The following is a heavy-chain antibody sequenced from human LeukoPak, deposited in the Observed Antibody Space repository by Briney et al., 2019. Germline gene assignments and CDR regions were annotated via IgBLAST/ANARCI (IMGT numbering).Heavy chain of an antibody. D-gene: IGHD6-6*01. J-gene: IGHJ6*02. CDR1: GFTFSTYT. CDR2: ITATSTSI. CDR3: AKERPHGMDV. V-gene: IGHV3-21*06. Sequence: GGSLRLSCTVSGFTFSTYTMNWVRQAPGKGLEWVSSITATSTSIYYADSVKGRFTISRDNAKNSLLLQMSSLRADDTAVYFCAKERPHGMDVWGQGTTVTVSS.